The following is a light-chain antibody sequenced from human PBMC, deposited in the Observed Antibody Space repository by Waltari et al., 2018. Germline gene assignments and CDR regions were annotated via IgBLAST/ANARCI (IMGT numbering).Light chain of an antibody. J-gene: IGKJ4*01. CDR2: WAS. CDR3: HQYFGSSPHT. CDR1: QNMLYRPNHKNY. Sequence: DIVMTQSPDPLAVSLRQRATLHCQSSQNMLYRPNHKNYLAWYQQKPGQPPKLLIYWASTRESGVPDRFSGSGSGTDFTLTISSLQAEDVAVYYCHQYFGSSPHTFGGGTKVEIK. V-gene: IGKV4-1*01.